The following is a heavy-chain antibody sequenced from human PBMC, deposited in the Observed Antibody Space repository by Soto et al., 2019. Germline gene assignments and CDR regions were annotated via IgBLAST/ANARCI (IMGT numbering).Heavy chain of an antibody. CDR2: IYYSGNT. J-gene: IGHJ6*02. D-gene: IGHD5-18*01. Sequence: LSLTCTVSDGSIRSGGYYWSWVRQNPRRGLEWIGNIYYSGNTYYNPSLKSRLTISVDTSKNQFSLNLSSVTAADTAVYYCARDRLMATAGTARHYFGLDVWGQGTTVTVSS. V-gene: IGHV4-31*03. CDR3: ARDRLMATAGTARHYFGLDV. CDR1: DGSIRSGGYY.